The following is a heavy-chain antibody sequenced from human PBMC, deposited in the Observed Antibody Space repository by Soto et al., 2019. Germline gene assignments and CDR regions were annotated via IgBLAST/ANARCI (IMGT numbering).Heavy chain of an antibody. J-gene: IGHJ5*02. CDR3: ARGGPAGWFDP. Sequence: QVHLVQSGAEVKKPGASVKVSCKASGYSFTDYYMHWVRQAPGQGLEWMGWINTKTGGTNYAQRVQGRVTMTGDTSINTAYVGLSRLRSDDTAVYYCARGGPAGWFDPWGQGTVVTVSS. V-gene: IGHV1-2*02. CDR1: GYSFTDYY. CDR2: INTKTGGT.